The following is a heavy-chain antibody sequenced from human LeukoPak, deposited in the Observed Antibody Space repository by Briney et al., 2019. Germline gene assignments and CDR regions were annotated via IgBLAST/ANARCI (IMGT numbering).Heavy chain of an antibody. CDR3: ARDVYGDYGIDY. V-gene: IGHV3-23*01. CDR2: ISGSGGST. J-gene: IGHJ4*02. CDR1: GFTFSSYA. Sequence: GGSLRLSCAASGFTFSSYAMSWVRQAPRKGLEWVSAISGSGGSTYYADSLKGRFTISRDNAKNSLYLQMNSLRAEDTAVYYCARDVYGDYGIDYWGQGTLVTVSS. D-gene: IGHD4-17*01.